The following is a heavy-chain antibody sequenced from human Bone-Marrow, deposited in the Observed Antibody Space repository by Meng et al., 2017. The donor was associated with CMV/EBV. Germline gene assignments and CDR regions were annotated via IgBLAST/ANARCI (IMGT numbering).Heavy chain of an antibody. J-gene: IGHJ4*02. Sequence: GESLKISCAASGFTFSDYYMSWIRQAPGKGLVWVSRITSDGNSIIYADSVKGRFTISRDNAKNTVYLQMNSLTVEDTAVYYCTRGGPTGEFDYWGQGTLVTVSS. CDR3: TRGGPTGEFDY. CDR1: GFTFSDYY. CDR2: ITSDGNSI. D-gene: IGHD1-1*01. V-gene: IGHV3-74*01.